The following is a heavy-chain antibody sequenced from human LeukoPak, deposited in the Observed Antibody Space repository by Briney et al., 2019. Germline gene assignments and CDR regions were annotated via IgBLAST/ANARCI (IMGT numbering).Heavy chain of an antibody. D-gene: IGHD2-21*02. V-gene: IGHV4-59*08. CDR3: ARHSGYPPLLRFDY. CDR2: IYYTGST. Sequence: SETLSLTCTVSGGSTSSYYWSWIRQPPGKGLEWIGYIYYTGSTNYNPSLKSRVTISVDTSKNHFSLNLTSVTAADTAVYYCARHSGYPPLLRFDYWGQGTLVTVSS. CDR1: GGSTSSYY. J-gene: IGHJ4*02.